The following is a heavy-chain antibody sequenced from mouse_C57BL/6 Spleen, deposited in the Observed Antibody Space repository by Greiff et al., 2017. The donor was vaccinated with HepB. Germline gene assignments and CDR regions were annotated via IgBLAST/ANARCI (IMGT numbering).Heavy chain of an antibody. CDR3: ARRSFDY. CDR2: IDPSASYT. CDR1: GYTFTSYW. V-gene: IGHV1-69*01. Sequence: QVQLKQPGAELVMPGASVKLSCKASGYTFTSYWMHWVKQRPGQGLEWIGEIDPSASYTNYNQKFKGKSTVTVDKSSSTAYMQLSSLTSEDSAVYDCARRSFDYWGQGTTLTVSS. J-gene: IGHJ2*01.